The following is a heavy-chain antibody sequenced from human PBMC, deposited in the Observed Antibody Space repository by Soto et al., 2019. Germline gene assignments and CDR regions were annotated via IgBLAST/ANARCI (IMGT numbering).Heavy chain of an antibody. D-gene: IGHD5-12*01. Sequence: SETLSLTCAVSGGSVNSGAYYWNWIRQTPGKGLEWIGYIYYSGSTNYKPSLESRVTILLDTSKNQFSLQLTSVTAADTAVYYCARSGLRDMDVWGKGTTVTVSS. CDR3: ARSGLRDMDV. V-gene: IGHV4-61*08. CDR2: IYYSGST. J-gene: IGHJ6*03. CDR1: GGSVNSGAYY.